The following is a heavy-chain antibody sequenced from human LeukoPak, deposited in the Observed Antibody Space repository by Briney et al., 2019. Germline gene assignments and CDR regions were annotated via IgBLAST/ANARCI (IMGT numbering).Heavy chain of an antibody. V-gene: IGHV5-51*01. Sequence: GESLKISCKASGYRFTTDYIGWVRQMPGKGLEWMGIIYPDDSETNYSPSFQGQVSMSVDKSITTAYLQWSSLKASDTAMYYCATGISLVYFDYWGQGTLVTVSS. D-gene: IGHD3-10*01. CDR2: IYPDDSET. CDR1: GYRFTTDY. J-gene: IGHJ4*02. CDR3: ATGISLVYFDY.